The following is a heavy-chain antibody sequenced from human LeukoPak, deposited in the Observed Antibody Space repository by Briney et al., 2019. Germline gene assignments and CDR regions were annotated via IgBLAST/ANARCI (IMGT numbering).Heavy chain of an antibody. Sequence: PGGSLRLSCAASGFTFSSYAMSWVRQAPGKGLDWVSTISGSGGSTDYADSVKGRFTISRDNSKNTLYLHMDSPGAEDTAEYYCATMGYDFWSGYWPDYWGQGTLVTVSS. V-gene: IGHV3-23*01. D-gene: IGHD3-3*01. J-gene: IGHJ4*02. CDR1: GFTFSSYA. CDR2: ISGSGGST. CDR3: ATMGYDFWSGYWPDY.